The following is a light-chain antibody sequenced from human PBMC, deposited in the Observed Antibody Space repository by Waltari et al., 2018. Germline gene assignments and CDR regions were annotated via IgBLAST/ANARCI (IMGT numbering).Light chain of an antibody. CDR1: RSNIGRND. CDR2: RNN. CDR3: GGWDDSLNAWV. J-gene: IGLJ3*02. V-gene: IGLV1-47*01. Sequence: QSVLTQPPSASATPGQRVTISCSGSRSNIGRNDIYWYQQLPGAAPKLLISRNNQRPSGVPDRFSGSKSGTSASLASSGLRSEDEADYHCGGWDDSLNAWVFGGGTKLTVL.